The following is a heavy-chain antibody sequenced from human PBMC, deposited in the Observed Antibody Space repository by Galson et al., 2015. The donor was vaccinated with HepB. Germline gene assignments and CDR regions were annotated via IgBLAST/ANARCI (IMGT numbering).Heavy chain of an antibody. Sequence: SLRLSCAASGFTFSSYAMSWVRQAPGKGLEWVSSITGNSGRIDYADSVKGRFTISRDNSKNTLYLQMNSLRAEDTAVYFCAKTYGSGSYFAYYYYGMDVWGQGTTVTVSS. CDR3: AKTYGSGSYFAYYYYGMDV. V-gene: IGHV3-23*01. CDR1: GFTFSSYA. D-gene: IGHD3-10*01. J-gene: IGHJ6*02. CDR2: ITGNSGRI.